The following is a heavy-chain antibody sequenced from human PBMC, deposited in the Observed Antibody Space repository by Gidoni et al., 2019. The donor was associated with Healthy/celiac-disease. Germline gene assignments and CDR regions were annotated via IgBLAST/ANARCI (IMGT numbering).Heavy chain of an antibody. CDR3: ARDGVGYSYGYSDY. J-gene: IGHJ4*02. CDR1: GFTFSSYS. Sequence: EVQLVESGGGLVKPGGSLRLSCAASGFTFSSYSMNWVRQAPGKGLEWVSSISSSSSYIYYADSVKGRFTISRDNAKNSLYLQMNSLRAEDTAVYYCARDGVGYSYGYSDYWGQGTLVTVSS. D-gene: IGHD5-18*01. V-gene: IGHV3-21*01. CDR2: ISSSSSYI.